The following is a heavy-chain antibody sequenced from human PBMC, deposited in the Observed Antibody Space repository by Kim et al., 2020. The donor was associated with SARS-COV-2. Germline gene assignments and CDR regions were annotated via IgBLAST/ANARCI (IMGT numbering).Heavy chain of an antibody. V-gene: IGHV1-2*06. D-gene: IGHD2-15*01. CDR1: GYSFTDHY. CDR3: ARDPGNIVLAISATPGGVYGVDV. Sequence: ASVKVSCKTSGYSFTDHYIYWVRQAPGQGLEWMGRINHNSGRTKYAQKFQDRVTMTRDTSSSTAYMELYRLNFDDTAVYCCARDPGNIVLAISATPGGVYGVDVWGQGTTVTVSS. CDR2: INHNSGRT. J-gene: IGHJ6*02.